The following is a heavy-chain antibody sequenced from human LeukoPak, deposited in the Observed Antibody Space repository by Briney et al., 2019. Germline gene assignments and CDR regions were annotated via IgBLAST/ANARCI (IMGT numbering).Heavy chain of an antibody. D-gene: IGHD2-15*01. J-gene: IGHJ4*02. Sequence: SETLSLTCTVSGGSISSSSYYWGWIRQPPGKGLEWIGCIYYSGSTYYNPSLKSRVTISVDTSKNQFSLKLSSVTAADTAVYYCARRSQGCTFDYWGQGTLVTVSS. CDR2: IYYSGST. CDR3: ARRSQGCTFDY. CDR1: GGSISSSSYY. V-gene: IGHV4-39*01.